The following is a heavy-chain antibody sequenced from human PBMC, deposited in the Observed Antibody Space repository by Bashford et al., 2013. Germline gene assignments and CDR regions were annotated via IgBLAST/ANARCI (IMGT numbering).Heavy chain of an antibody. Sequence: WVRQAPGQGLEWMGWINPNPNSGATKYAEMFQGRVTMTRDTYIYTAYMELERLTSDDTAVYFCARESYRVATSYYYYGMDVVGPRDHGSPSP. J-gene: IGHJ6*02. CDR2: INPNPNSGAT. V-gene: IGHV1-2*02. D-gene: IGHD5-12*01. CDR3: ARESYRVATSYYYYGMDV.